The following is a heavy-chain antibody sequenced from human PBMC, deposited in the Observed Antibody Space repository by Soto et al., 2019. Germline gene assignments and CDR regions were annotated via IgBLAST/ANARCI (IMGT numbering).Heavy chain of an antibody. V-gene: IGHV4-39*01. D-gene: IGHD3-3*01. CDR1: GGSISSSSYY. CDR2: IYYSGST. Sequence: PSETLSLTCTVSGGSISSSSYYWGWIRQPPGKGLEWIGSIYYSGSTYYNPSLKSRVTISVDTSKNQFSLKLSSVTAADTTVYYCARHERTIFGVVTTRVDPWGQGTLVTVSS. J-gene: IGHJ5*02. CDR3: ARHERTIFGVVTTRVDP.